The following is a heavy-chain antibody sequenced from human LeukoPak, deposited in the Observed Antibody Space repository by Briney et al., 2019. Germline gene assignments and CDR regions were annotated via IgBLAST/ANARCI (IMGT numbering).Heavy chain of an antibody. CDR1: GGSISSSSYY. CDR2: IYYSGST. CDR3: ARHFVVWYSSGWYSNNEAHQFDH. J-gene: IGHJ4*02. V-gene: IGHV4-39*01. Sequence: SETLSLTCTVSGGSISSSSYYWGWIRQPPGKGLEWIGSIYYSGSTYYNPSLKSRVTVSVDTSKNQFSLKLSSVTAADTAVYYCARHFVVWYSSGWYSNNEAHQFDHWGQGTLVTVSS. D-gene: IGHD6-19*01.